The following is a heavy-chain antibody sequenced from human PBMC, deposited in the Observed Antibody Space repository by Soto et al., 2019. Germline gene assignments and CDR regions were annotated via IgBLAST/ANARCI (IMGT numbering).Heavy chain of an antibody. D-gene: IGHD1-26*01. Sequence: PSETLSVTWTVSGGSISSYYWSWIRQPPGKGLEWIGYIYYSGSTNYNPSLKSRVTISVDTSKNQFSLKLSSVTAADTAVYYCARRYGGNFDYWGQGTLVTVSS. CDR3: ARRYGGNFDY. CDR2: IYYSGST. J-gene: IGHJ4*02. CDR1: GGSISSYY. V-gene: IGHV4-59*08.